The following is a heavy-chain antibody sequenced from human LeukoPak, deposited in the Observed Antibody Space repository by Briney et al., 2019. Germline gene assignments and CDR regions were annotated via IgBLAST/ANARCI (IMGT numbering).Heavy chain of an antibody. CDR3: AGGSSWYRGIDY. Sequence: SGGSLRLSCAASGFTFSSYAMYWVRQATGKGLEYVSANSTNGGSTYHANSVKGRFTISRDNSKNTLYLQMGSLRAEDMAVYYCAGGSSWYRGIDYWGQGTLVTVSS. D-gene: IGHD6-13*01. J-gene: IGHJ4*02. V-gene: IGHV3-64*01. CDR1: GFTFSSYA. CDR2: NSTNGGST.